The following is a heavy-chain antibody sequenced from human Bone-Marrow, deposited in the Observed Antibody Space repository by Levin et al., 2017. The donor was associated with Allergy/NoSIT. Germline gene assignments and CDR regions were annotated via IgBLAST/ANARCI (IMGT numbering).Heavy chain of an antibody. J-gene: IGHJ6*02. Sequence: GESLKISCTASGFTFGDYAMSWFRQAPGKGLEWVGFIRSKAYGGTTEYAASVKGRFTISRDDSKSIAYLQMNSLKTEDTAVYYCTREYEEDSSGWYYYYYGMDVWGQGTTVTVSS. CDR1: GFTFGDYA. V-gene: IGHV3-49*03. D-gene: IGHD6-19*01. CDR3: TREYEEDSSGWYYYYYGMDV. CDR2: IRSKAYGGTT.